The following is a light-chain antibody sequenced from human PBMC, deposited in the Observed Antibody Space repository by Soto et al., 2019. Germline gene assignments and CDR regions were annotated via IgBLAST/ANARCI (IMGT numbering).Light chain of an antibody. V-gene: IGKV3-11*01. CDR1: QSVSSY. J-gene: IGKJ1*01. CDR3: QQYGGSPRT. Sequence: ENELTQSPATLSLSPGERATLSCRAGQSVSSYLAWYQQKPGQAPRLLIYDASSRASGIPARFSGSGSGTDFTPTISRLEPEDFAVYFCQQYGGSPRTFGQGTKVDIK. CDR2: DAS.